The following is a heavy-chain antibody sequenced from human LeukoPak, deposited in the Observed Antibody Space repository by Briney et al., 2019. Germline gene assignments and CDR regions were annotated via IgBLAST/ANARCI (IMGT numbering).Heavy chain of an antibody. Sequence: PSETLSLTCAVYCGSFSGYYWSWIRQPPGKGLEWIGKINHSGSTNYNPSLKSRVTISVDTSKNQFSLKLSSVSAADTAVYYCARGKSNTMVRGVMDVWGKGTTVTVSS. CDR1: CGSFSGYY. D-gene: IGHD3-10*01. V-gene: IGHV4-34*01. CDR3: ARGKSNTMVRGVMDV. J-gene: IGHJ6*03. CDR2: INHSGST.